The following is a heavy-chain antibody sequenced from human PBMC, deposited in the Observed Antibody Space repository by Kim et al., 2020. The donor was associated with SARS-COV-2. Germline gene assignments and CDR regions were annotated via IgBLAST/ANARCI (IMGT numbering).Heavy chain of an antibody. CDR3: ARDVSLWFSTTEPGWYFDL. Sequence: GGSLRLSCASSGFTFDDYGMSWVRQAPGKGLEWVSGINWNGGSTGYADSVNGRFTISRDNAKNSLYLQMNSLRAEDTALYHCARDVSLWFSTTEPGWYFDLWGRGTLVTVSS. J-gene: IGHJ2*01. CDR1: GFTFDDYG. V-gene: IGHV3-20*01. CDR2: INWNGGST. D-gene: IGHD4-17*01.